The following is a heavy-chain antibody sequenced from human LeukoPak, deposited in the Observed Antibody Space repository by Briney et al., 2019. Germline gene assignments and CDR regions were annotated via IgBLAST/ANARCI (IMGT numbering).Heavy chain of an antibody. Sequence: PSETLSLTCGVSGGSFSGYLWSWIGQSPGTGLEWNGEVSFPGTSNYSPSLKGRATISVGTSNTQFSLKLTSVTAADTAVYYCARSRGNYCSGGSCYPLDQWGQGILVIVSS. D-gene: IGHD2-15*01. CDR2: VSFPGTS. V-gene: IGHV4-34*01. CDR1: GGSFSGYL. J-gene: IGHJ4*02. CDR3: ARSRGNYCSGGSCYPLDQ.